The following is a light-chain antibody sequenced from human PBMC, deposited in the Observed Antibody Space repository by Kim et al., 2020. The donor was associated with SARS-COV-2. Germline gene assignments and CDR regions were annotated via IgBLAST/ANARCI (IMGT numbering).Light chain of an antibody. CDR1: SGNSSNA. CDR3: QTWGTGIHWV. Sequence: VKLAGALSSGNSSNAIAWHQQQPEKGPRYLMKLNSDGSHSKGDGIPDRFSGSSSGAERYLTISSLQSEDEADYYCQTWGTGIHWVFGGGTQLTVL. CDR2: LNSDGSH. V-gene: IGLV4-69*02. J-gene: IGLJ3*02.